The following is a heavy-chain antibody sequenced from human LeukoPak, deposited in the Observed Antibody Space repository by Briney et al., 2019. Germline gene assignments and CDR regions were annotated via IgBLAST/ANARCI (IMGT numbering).Heavy chain of an antibody. CDR2: FDPEDDEI. Sequence: GASVKVSCKVSGYTLAESSMHWVRQGHGEGLEWMGGFDPEDDEIIYARKFQGRISMTEDSSTGTAYMELSSLRSDDTAVYYCATAGYNWNDFDFWGQGTLVTVSS. CDR1: GYTLAESS. V-gene: IGHV1-24*01. D-gene: IGHD1-20*01. CDR3: ATAGYNWNDFDF. J-gene: IGHJ4*02.